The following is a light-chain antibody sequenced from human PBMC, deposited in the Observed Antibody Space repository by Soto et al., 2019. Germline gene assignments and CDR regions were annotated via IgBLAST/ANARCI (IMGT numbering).Light chain of an antibody. CDR2: GAS. Sequence: IVLTQSPATLSLSPGERSTLSCRAIQRLISNYLAWYQQKPGQAPRLIIYGASSRATGITDRFSGSESGTDFTLTISRLEPQDDGVHYCQPYGSSNITFGPATPLDI. V-gene: IGKV3-20*01. J-gene: IGKJ5*01. CDR1: QRLISNY. CDR3: QPYGSSNIT.